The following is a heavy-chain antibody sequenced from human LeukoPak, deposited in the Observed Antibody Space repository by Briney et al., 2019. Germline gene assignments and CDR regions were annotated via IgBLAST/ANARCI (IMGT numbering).Heavy chain of an antibody. J-gene: IGHJ5*02. Sequence: SETLSLTCTVSGGSISSYYWSWIRQPPGKGLEWIGYIYYSGSINYNPSLKSRVTISVDTSKNQFSLKLSSVTAADTAVYYCAREGGGYFDPWGQGTLVTVSS. V-gene: IGHV4-59*01. CDR1: GGSISSYY. CDR2: IYYSGSI. D-gene: IGHD6-13*01. CDR3: AREGGGYFDP.